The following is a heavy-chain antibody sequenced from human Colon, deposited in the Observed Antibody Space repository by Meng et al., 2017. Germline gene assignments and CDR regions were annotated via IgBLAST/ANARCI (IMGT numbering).Heavy chain of an antibody. CDR2: ISEGGGT. V-gene: IGHV4-34*01. CDR1: GGSGSRDF. Sequence: QVRVQQWGGRLLMPSETLSLLCDVSGGSGSRDFGSWIRQTPGKGMEWIGGISEGGGTLYNPSLKSRVFISVDTSNSELTLKLTSVTDADTGVYYCARGQGFLLHYFDNWGQGTLVTVSS. CDR3: ARGQGFLLHYFDN. J-gene: IGHJ4*02. D-gene: IGHD3-22*01.